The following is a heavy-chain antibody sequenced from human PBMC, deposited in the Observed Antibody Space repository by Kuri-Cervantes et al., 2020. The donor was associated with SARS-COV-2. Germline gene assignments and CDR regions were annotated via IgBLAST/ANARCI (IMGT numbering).Heavy chain of an antibody. D-gene: IGHD3-22*01. V-gene: IGHV4-34*01. Sequence: SQTLSLTCAVYGGSFSGYYWSWIRQPPGKGLEWIGEINHSGSTNYNPSLKSRVAISVDTSKNQFSLKLSSVTAADTAVYYCARHPPYYYDSSGYFVWGQGTRVTVSS. CDR3: ARHPPYYYDSSGYFV. CDR1: GGSFSGYY. CDR2: INHSGST. J-gene: IGHJ4*02.